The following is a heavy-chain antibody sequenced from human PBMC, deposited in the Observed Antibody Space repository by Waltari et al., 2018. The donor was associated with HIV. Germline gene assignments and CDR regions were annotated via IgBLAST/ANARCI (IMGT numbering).Heavy chain of an antibody. J-gene: IGHJ4*02. CDR2: IGGSDNST. D-gene: IGHD6-19*01. CDR3: AHEAAVSAGPLDS. Sequence: EVHLAESGGGLVQPGESLTISCVVSGVHGSAGALTWVRQAPGKGLQWVSSIGGSDNSTHYADSVRDRFFISRDDSQNTLSLQMHSLTINDTAVYFCAHEAAVSAGPLDSWGQGIIVIVSS. V-gene: IGHV3-23*04. CDR1: GVHGSAGA.